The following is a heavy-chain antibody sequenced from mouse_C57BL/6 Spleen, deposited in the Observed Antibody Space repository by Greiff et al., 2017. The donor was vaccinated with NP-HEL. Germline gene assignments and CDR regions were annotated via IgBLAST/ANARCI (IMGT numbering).Heavy chain of an antibody. CDR1: GYAFSSSW. V-gene: IGHV1-82*01. D-gene: IGHD1-1*01. CDR2: IYPGDGDT. Sequence: VKLMESGPELVKPGASVKISCKASGYAFSSSWMNWVKQRPGKGLEWIGRIYPGDGDTNYNGKFKGKATLTADKSSSTAYMQLSSLTSEDSAVYFCARGDYDSFAYWGQGTLVTVSA. J-gene: IGHJ3*01. CDR3: ARGDYDSFAY.